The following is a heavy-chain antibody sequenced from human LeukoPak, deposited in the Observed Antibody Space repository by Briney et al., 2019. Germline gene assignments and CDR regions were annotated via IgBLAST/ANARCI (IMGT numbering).Heavy chain of an antibody. CDR3: ARGSSRYSSSWNNWFDP. D-gene: IGHD6-13*01. J-gene: IGHJ5*02. Sequence: SETLSLTCTVFGYSINSDYYWGWIRQPPGKGLEWIGYIYYSGSTNYNPSLKSRVTISVDTSKNQFSLKLSSVTAADTAVYYCARGSSRYSSSWNNWFDPWGQGTLVTVSS. V-gene: IGHV4-59*01. CDR1: GYSINSDYY. CDR2: IYYSGST.